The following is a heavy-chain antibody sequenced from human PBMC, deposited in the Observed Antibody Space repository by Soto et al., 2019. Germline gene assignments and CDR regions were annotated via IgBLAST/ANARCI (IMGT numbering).Heavy chain of an antibody. CDR1: GFTFSSYA. V-gene: IGHV3-23*01. CDR2: ISGSGGST. Sequence: GGSLRLSCAASGFTFSSYAMSWVRQAPGKGLEWVSAISGSGGSTYYADSVKGRFTISRDNSKNTLYLQMNSLRAEDTAVYYCAKVTRQYCSSTSCYGGIFDYWGQGTLVTVSS. J-gene: IGHJ4*02. CDR3: AKVTRQYCSSTSCYGGIFDY. D-gene: IGHD2-2*01.